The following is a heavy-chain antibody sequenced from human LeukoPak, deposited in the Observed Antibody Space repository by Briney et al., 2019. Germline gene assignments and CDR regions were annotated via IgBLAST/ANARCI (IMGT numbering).Heavy chain of an antibody. CDR2: IFHNDDK. J-gene: IGHJ6*02. D-gene: IGHD6-19*01. Sequence: KASGPTLVNPTLTLTLTCTFSGFSLTTIGVGMAWIRQPPGKALEWHAIIFHNDDKRYSPTLRSRLTITKDTSKNQVVLTMTNMDPVDTATYYCAHLGSSGPVGMDVWGQGTTVTVSS. V-gene: IGHV2-5*01. CDR3: AHLGSSGPVGMDV. CDR1: GFSLTTIGVG.